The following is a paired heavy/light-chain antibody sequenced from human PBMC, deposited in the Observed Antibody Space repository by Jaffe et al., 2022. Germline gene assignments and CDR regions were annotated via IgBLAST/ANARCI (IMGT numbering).Heavy chain of an antibody. Sequence: QVQLQESGPGLVKPSQTLSLTCTVSGGSISSGSYYWSWIRQPAGKGLEWIGRIYTSGSTNYNPSLKSRVTISVDTSKNQFSLKLSSVTAADTAVYYCAREAVRGYSGYDYMGYFDYWGQGTLVTVSS. CDR1: GGSISSGSYY. D-gene: IGHD5-12*01. J-gene: IGHJ4*02. CDR3: AREAVRGYSGYDYMGYFDY. CDR2: IYTSGST. V-gene: IGHV4-61*02.
Light chain of an antibody. CDR1: QSVSSSY. Sequence: EIVLTQSPGTLSLSPGERATLSCRASQSVSSSYLAWYQQKPGQAPRLLIYGASSRATGIPDRFSGSGSGTDFTLTISRLEPEDFAVYYCQQYGSLYTFGQGTKLEIK. J-gene: IGKJ2*01. CDR2: GAS. V-gene: IGKV3-20*01. CDR3: QQYGSLYT.